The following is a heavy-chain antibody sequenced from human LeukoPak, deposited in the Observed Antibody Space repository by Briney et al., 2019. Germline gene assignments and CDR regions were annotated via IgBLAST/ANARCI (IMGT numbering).Heavy chain of an antibody. D-gene: IGHD4-17*01. Sequence: SVKVSCKASGGTFSSYAISWVRQAPGRGLEWMGGIIPIFGIANYAQKFQGRVTITADKSTSTAYTELSSLRSEDTAVYYCARSPSPLGDYVPDAFDIWGQGTMVTVSS. V-gene: IGHV1-69*10. CDR2: IIPIFGIA. CDR3: ARSPSPLGDYVPDAFDI. J-gene: IGHJ3*02. CDR1: GGTFSSYA.